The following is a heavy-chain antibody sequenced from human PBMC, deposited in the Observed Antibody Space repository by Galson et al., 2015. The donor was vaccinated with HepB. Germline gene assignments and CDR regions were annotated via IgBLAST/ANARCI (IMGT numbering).Heavy chain of an antibody. Sequence: SVKVSCKASGGTFSSYAISWVRQAPGQGLEWMGGIIPIFGTANYAQKFQGRVTITADESTSTAYMELSSLRSEDTAVYYCARALRFLEWLIPYYYGMDVWGQGTTVTVSS. CDR2: IIPIFGTA. CDR3: ARALRFLEWLIPYYYGMDV. V-gene: IGHV1-69*13. D-gene: IGHD3-3*01. J-gene: IGHJ6*02. CDR1: GGTFSSYA.